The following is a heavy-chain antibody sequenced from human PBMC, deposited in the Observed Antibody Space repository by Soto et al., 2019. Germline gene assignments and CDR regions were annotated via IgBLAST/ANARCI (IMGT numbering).Heavy chain of an antibody. Sequence: EVQLLESGGGLVQPGGSLRLSCAASGFTFSSYAMSWVRQAPGKGLEWVSAISGSGGSTYYADSVKGRFTISRDNSKNTLYLQMNSLRAEDTAVYYCAKVSGDYFYYDSSGYYETDYWGQGTLVTVSS. CDR3: AKVSGDYFYYDSSGYYETDY. V-gene: IGHV3-23*01. CDR2: ISGSGGST. CDR1: GFTFSSYA. J-gene: IGHJ4*02. D-gene: IGHD3-22*01.